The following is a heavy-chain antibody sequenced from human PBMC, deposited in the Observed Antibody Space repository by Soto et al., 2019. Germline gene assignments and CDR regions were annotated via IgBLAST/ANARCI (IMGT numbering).Heavy chain of an antibody. CDR2: IYSGGST. J-gene: IGHJ5*02. CDR3: ARVMVAILSWFDP. CDR1: GFTVSNNY. V-gene: IGHV3-53*01. D-gene: IGHD2-21*01. Sequence: LGGSLRLSCAASGFTVSNNYMSWVRQAPGKGLEWVSVIYSGGSTYYADSVKGRFTISRDNSKNTLYLQMNSLRAEDTAVYYCARVMVAILSWFDPWGQGTLVTVSS.